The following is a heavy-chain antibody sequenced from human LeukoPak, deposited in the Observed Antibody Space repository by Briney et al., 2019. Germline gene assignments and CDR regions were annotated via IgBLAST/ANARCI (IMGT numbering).Heavy chain of an antibody. CDR2: IIPIFGTA. V-gene: IGHV1-69*06. CDR1: GGTFSSYA. J-gene: IGHJ4*02. CDR3: ARDLPTTVTYVDQFDY. Sequence: GASVKVSCKASGGTFSSYAISWVRQAPGQGLEWMGGIIPIFGTANYAQEFRGRVTITADKSTRTAYMELSSLRSEDTAVYYCARDLPTTVTYVDQFDYWGQGTLVTVSS. D-gene: IGHD4-17*01.